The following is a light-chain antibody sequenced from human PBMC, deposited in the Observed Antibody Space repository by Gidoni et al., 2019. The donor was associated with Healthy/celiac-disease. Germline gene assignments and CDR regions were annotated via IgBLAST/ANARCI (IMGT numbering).Light chain of an antibody. J-gene: IGKJ1*01. CDR2: GAS. V-gene: IGKV3-15*01. CDR1: QSVSSN. Sequence: EIVMTQSPATLSVSPGERATLSCRASQSVSSNLAWYQQKPGQAPRLLIYGASTRATGIPARFSGSGSGTEFTLTISSLQSEDFAVYYCQSARTFXQXTKVXIK. CDR3: QSART.